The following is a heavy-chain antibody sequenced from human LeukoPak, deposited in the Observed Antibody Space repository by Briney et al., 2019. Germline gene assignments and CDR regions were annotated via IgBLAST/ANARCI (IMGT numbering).Heavy chain of an antibody. V-gene: IGHV3-20*04. CDR2: INWNGGST. CDR1: GFTFDDYG. CDR3: ARDSSSGYYNFDY. D-gene: IGHD3-22*01. Sequence: PGGSLRLSCAASGFTFDDYGMSRVRQAPGKGLEWVSGINWNGGSTGYADSVKGRFTISRDNSKNTLYLQMNSLRAEDTAVYYCARDSSSGYYNFDYWGQGTLVTVSS. J-gene: IGHJ4*02.